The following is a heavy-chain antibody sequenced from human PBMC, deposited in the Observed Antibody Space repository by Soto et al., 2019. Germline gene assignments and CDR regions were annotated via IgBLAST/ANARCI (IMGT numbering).Heavy chain of an antibody. Sequence: QITLKESGPSLVKPTQTLTLTCSFSGFSLNTGGVGVAWIRQPPGKALEWLGIIYWDDDKHYSPSLKTRLTITKDTSKNQVVLTMTNMDPVDTATYYGGHSVVRFFMGAKYLDWLDPWGQGTLVTVSS. CDR2: IYWDDDK. D-gene: IGHD3-16*01. CDR3: GHSVVRFFMGAKYLDWLDP. J-gene: IGHJ5*02. V-gene: IGHV2-5*02. CDR1: GFSLNTGGVG.